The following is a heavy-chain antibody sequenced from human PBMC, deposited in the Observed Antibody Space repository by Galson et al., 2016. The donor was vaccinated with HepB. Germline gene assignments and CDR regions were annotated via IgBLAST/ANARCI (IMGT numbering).Heavy chain of an antibody. CDR1: GYTFTTYA. V-gene: IGHV1-3*04. J-gene: IGHJ5*02. CDR3: ARDSGSPNWLDP. CDR2: INTGNGNT. D-gene: IGHD1-26*01. Sequence: SVKVSCKASGYTFTTYAMHWVRQAPGQRLEWMGWINTGNGNTKYTQKFQGRVTISRDTSASTAYMELRSLRSEDTAVYYCARDSGSPNWLDPWGQGTLVTVSS.